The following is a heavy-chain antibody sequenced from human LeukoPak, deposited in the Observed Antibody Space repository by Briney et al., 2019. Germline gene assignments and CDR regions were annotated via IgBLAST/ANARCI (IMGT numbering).Heavy chain of an antibody. CDR2: IYYSGST. V-gene: IGHV4-39*07. CDR3: ARMGIAARRPFDY. Sequence: SETLSPTCTVSGGSISSSSYYWGWIRQPPGKGLEWIGSIYYSGSTYYNPSLKSRVTISVDTSKNQFSLKLSSVTAADTAVYYCARMGIAARRPFDYWGQGTLVTVSS. J-gene: IGHJ4*02. D-gene: IGHD6-6*01. CDR1: GGSISSSSYY.